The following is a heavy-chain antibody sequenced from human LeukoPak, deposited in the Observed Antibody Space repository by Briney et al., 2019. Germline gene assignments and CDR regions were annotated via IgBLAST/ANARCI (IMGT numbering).Heavy chain of an antibody. V-gene: IGHV3-23*01. CDR2: ICGSGGSA. J-gene: IGHJ4*02. Sequence: GGSLRLSCAASGFTFSSYAMSWVRQTPGKGLEWVSAICGSGGSAYYADSAKGRFTISRDNSKNTLYLQMNSLRAEDTAVYYCAAPGYSSSWYEDYWGQGTLVTVSS. D-gene: IGHD6-13*01. CDR1: GFTFSSYA. CDR3: AAPGYSSSWYEDY.